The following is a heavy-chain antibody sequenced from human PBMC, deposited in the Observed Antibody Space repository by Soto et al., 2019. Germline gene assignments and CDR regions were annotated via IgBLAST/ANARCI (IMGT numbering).Heavy chain of an antibody. Sequence: SETLSLTCTVSGGSVSSSNYYWGWIRQPPGKGLEWIANFYYGGSPYYNPSLKSRVTISVDTSKNQFSLKLSSVTAADTAVYYCARRRDAYGDYYDYWGQGSLVTVSS. CDR2: FYYGGSP. CDR3: ARRRDAYGDYYDY. J-gene: IGHJ4*02. V-gene: IGHV4-39*01. CDR1: GGSVSSSNYY. D-gene: IGHD4-17*01.